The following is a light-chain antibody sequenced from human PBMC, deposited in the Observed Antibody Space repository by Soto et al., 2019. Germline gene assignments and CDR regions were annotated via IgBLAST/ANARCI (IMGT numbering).Light chain of an antibody. CDR1: GSSIGTNT. Sequence: QSVLTQPPSASGTPGQRGTISGSGSGSSIGTNTVNWYRQLPGTAPKLLIYGDNQRPSGVPDRFSGSKSGTSASLAISGLQSEDEADYYCAAWDGSLNNVLFGGGTKLTVL. CDR2: GDN. CDR3: AAWDGSLNNVL. J-gene: IGLJ2*01. V-gene: IGLV1-44*01.